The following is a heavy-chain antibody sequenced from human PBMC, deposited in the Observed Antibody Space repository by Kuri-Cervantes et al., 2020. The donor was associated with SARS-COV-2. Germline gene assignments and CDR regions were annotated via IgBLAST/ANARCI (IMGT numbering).Heavy chain of an antibody. J-gene: IGHJ4*02. CDR2: INPSGGST. Sequence: ASVKVSCKASGYTFTSYGISWVRQAPGQGLEWMGIINPSGGSTSYAQKFQGRVTMTRDTSTSTVYMELSSLRSDDTAVYYCARTPSAGQPNHFDYWGQGTLVTVSS. CDR3: ARTPSAGQPNHFDY. V-gene: IGHV1-46*01. CDR1: GYTFTSYG. D-gene: IGHD3-10*01.